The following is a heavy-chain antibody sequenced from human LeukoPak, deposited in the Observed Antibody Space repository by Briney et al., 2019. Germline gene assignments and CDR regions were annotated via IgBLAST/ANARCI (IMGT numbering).Heavy chain of an antibody. CDR1: GFTFNNYG. Sequence: GGTLRLSCGASGFTFNNYGMNWVRQAPGKGLEWVSSISGSGDSTYYADSVKGRFTISRDNSKNTLYLQMNSLRVEDTAVYYWPIGPGGLFHYWGRGTRVTFSS. D-gene: IGHD1-14*01. V-gene: IGHV3-23*01. J-gene: IGHJ4*02. CDR3: PIGPGGLFHY. CDR2: ISGSGDST.